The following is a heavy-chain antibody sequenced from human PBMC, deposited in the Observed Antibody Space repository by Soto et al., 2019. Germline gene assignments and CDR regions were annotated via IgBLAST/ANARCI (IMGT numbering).Heavy chain of an antibody. CDR1: GYSFTSYW. Sequence: GESLKISCKGSGYSFTSYWISWVRQMPGKGLEWMGRIDPSDSYTNYSPSFQGHVAISADKSISTAYLQWSSLKASDTAMYYCARHTRRDDYVWGSYRYIAAHFDYWGQGTLVTVS. CDR3: ARHTRRDDYVWGSYRYIAAHFDY. V-gene: IGHV5-10-1*01. D-gene: IGHD3-16*02. J-gene: IGHJ4*02. CDR2: IDPSDSYT.